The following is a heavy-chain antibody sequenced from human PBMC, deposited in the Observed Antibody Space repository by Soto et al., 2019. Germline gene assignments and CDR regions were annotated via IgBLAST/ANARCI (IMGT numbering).Heavy chain of an antibody. V-gene: IGHV1-18*01. J-gene: IGHJ4*02. CDR1: GYAFTTYG. D-gene: IGHD1-1*01. CDR3: ARGRYGDY. CDR2: ISAHNGNT. Sequence: QVHLVQSGAEVKKPGASVKVSCKGSGYAFTTYGITWVRQAPGQGLEWMGWISAHNGNTNYAQKLQGRVTVTRDTSTRTASMELRSLSSDDTSVYYCARGRYGDYWGQGALVTVSS.